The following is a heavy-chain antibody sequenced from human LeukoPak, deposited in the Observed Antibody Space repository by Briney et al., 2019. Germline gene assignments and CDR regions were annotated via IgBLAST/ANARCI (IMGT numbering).Heavy chain of an antibody. CDR1: GFTFTESG. D-gene: IGHD1-14*01. J-gene: IGHJ4*02. V-gene: IGHV3-30*02. Sequence: GGSLRLSCAASGFTFTESGMHWVRQAPGKGLEWVAFIKNYADSVQGRFTISRDTAKSTLYLQMNSLRVEDTAVYYCVKDNPSLDFWGQGTLVTVSS. CDR2: IK. CDR3: VKDNPSLDF.